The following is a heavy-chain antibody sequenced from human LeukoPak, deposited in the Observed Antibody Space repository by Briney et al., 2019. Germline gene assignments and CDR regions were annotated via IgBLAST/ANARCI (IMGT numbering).Heavy chain of an antibody. CDR1: GYTFTSYA. D-gene: IGHD2-21*01. Sequence: ASVKVSCKASGYTFTSYAMHWVRQAPGQRLEWMGWINVGNGNTKYSQKFQGRVTITRDTSASTIYMELSSLRSEDTAVYYCARAFVIRNWFDPWGQGTLVTASS. V-gene: IGHV1-3*01. J-gene: IGHJ5*02. CDR2: INVGNGNT. CDR3: ARAFVIRNWFDP.